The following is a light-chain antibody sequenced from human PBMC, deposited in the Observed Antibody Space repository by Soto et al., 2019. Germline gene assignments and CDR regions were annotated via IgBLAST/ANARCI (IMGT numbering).Light chain of an antibody. J-gene: IGKJ4*01. CDR3: QQYGSSPLT. V-gene: IGKV3-20*01. CDR2: GAS. CDR1: QTISRNY. Sequence: EIVLTQSPGTLSLSPGDRATVSCRASQTISRNYLVWYQKKPGQAPRLLIYGASSRATGIPDRFSGSGSGTDFTLTISRLEPEDFAVYYCQQYGSSPLTFGGGTKVDIK.